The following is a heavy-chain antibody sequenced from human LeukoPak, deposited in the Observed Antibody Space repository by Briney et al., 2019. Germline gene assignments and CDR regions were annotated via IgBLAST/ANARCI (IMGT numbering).Heavy chain of an antibody. J-gene: IGHJ4*02. D-gene: IGHD3-22*01. V-gene: IGHV3-64*01. Sequence: GGSLRLSCAASGFTFSRYAMHWVRQAPGKGLEYVSAISNNGGSTYYANSVKGRFTISIDNSENTLYLQMGSLRAEDMAVYYCAREGDSSGYYYYFDYWGQGTLVTVSS. CDR1: GFTFSRYA. CDR3: AREGDSSGYYYYFDY. CDR2: ISNNGGST.